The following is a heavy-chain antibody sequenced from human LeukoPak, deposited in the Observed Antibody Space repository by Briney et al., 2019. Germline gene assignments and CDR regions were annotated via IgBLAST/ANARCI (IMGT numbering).Heavy chain of an antibody. D-gene: IGHD3-22*01. CDR1: GGTFSSYA. V-gene: IGHV1-69*05. CDR3: VFDSSGYPYFDY. CDR2: IIPIFGTA. Sequence: SVKVSCKASGGTFSSYAISWVRQAPGQGLEWMGRIIPIFGTANYAQKFQGRVTITTDESTSTAYMELSSLRSKDTAVYYCVFDSSGYPYFDYWGQGTLVTVSS. J-gene: IGHJ4*02.